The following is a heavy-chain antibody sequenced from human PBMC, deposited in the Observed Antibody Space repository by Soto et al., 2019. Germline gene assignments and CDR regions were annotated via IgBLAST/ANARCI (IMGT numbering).Heavy chain of an antibody. CDR2: IYWDDDK. CDR1: GFSLTTSGVG. Sequence: QITLKESGPTLVKPTQTLTLTCTFSGFSLTTSGVGVGWIRQPPGKAPEWLALIYWDDDKRYSPSLKSRLTITKDNSKNQVVLRMTNMDPVDTGTYFCAHRLTGIWFDTWGQGTLVPVSS. CDR3: AHRLTGIWFDT. V-gene: IGHV2-5*02. D-gene: IGHD6-13*01. J-gene: IGHJ5*02.